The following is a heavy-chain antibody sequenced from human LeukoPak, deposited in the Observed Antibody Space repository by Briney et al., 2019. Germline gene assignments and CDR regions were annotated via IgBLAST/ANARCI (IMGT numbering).Heavy chain of an antibody. CDR1: GGSISSYY. Sequence: PSETLSLTCTVSGGSISSYYWSWLRQPPGKGLEWIGYIYYSGSTNYNPSLKSRVTISVDTSKNQFSLKLSSVTAADTAVYYCARSHGRGYSGYAPDYWGQGTLVTVSS. J-gene: IGHJ4*02. CDR2: IYYSGST. CDR3: ARSHGRGYSGYAPDY. D-gene: IGHD5-12*01. V-gene: IGHV4-59*01.